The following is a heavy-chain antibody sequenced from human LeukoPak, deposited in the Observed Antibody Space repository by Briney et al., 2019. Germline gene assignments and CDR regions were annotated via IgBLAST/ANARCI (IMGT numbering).Heavy chain of an antibody. CDR1: GGSIRNSGYY. Sequence: SETLSLTCTVSGGSIRNSGYYWGWIRQPPGKGLEWIGSIYYSGSTYYKPSLKSRVTISVDTSKNQFSLKLSSVTAADTAVYYCARGERGTNRYYYYMDVWGKGTTVTVSS. V-gene: IGHV4-39*07. J-gene: IGHJ6*03. CDR2: IYYSGST. D-gene: IGHD1-1*01. CDR3: ARGERGTNRYYYYMDV.